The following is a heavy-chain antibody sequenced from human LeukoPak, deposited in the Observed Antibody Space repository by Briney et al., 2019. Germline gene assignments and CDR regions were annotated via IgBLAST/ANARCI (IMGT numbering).Heavy chain of an antibody. CDR2: IGGNVGST. Sequence: GGSLRLSCAASGFTFSNYAMSWVRQAPGKGLEWVSGIGGNVGSTYYADSVKGRFTISRDNSKITLYLQMNSLRDEDTAVYYCAKGSPFIAATYYFDYWGQGTLVTVSS. CDR1: GFTFSNYA. D-gene: IGHD6-6*01. CDR3: AKGSPFIAATYYFDY. J-gene: IGHJ4*02. V-gene: IGHV3-23*01.